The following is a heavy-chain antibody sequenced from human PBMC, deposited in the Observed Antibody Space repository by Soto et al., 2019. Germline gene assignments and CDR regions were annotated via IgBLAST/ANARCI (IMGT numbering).Heavy chain of an antibody. Sequence: QVQLVESGGGVVQPGRSLRLSCAASGFPFSNYGMHWVRQAPGKGLEWVAVILYHGNDQFYAHSVKGRFTISRDNSNNTLYLQIDSLTADDTAVYYCAGDTSDFAFYWASDFLGLASPVTVSS. V-gene: IGHV3-33*01. D-gene: IGHD2-8*02. J-gene: IGHJ4*02. CDR3: AGDTSDFAFYWASDF. CDR2: ILYHGNDQ. CDR1: GFPFSNYG.